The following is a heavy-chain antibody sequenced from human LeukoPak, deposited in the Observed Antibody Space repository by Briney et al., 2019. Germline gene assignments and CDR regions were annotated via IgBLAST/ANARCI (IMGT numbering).Heavy chain of an antibody. CDR3: ARVAYCAGDCHHMDS. Sequence: GGSLRLSCAASGFTFSNYEMNWVRQAPGKGLEWVSYISSSGGTMYYADSVKGRFTISRDNAKDSLYLQMNSLRAEDTAVYYCARVAYCAGDCHHMDSWGQGTLVTVSS. CDR1: GFTFSNYE. D-gene: IGHD2-21*02. J-gene: IGHJ4*02. CDR2: ISSSGGTM. V-gene: IGHV3-48*03.